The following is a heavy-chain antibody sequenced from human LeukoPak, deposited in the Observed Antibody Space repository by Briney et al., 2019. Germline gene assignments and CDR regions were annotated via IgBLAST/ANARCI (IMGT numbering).Heavy chain of an antibody. CDR2: ISWNSGSI. CDR3: AKGYYYDSSGYYDY. CDR1: GFTFDDYA. Sequence: GGSLRLSCAASGFTFDDYAMHWVRQAPGKGLEWVSGISWNSGSIGYADSVKGRFTVSRDNAKNSLYLQMNSLRAEDTALYYCAKGYYYDSSGYYDYWGQGTLVTVSS. D-gene: IGHD3-22*01. J-gene: IGHJ4*02. V-gene: IGHV3-9*01.